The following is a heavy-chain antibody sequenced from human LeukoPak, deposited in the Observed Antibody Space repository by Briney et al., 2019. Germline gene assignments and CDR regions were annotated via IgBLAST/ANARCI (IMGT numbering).Heavy chain of an antibody. CDR3: ARASGMGYYYYMDV. Sequence: PSETLSLTCTVSGGSISSYYWSWIRQPAGKGLEWIGRIYTSESTNYNPSLKSRVTISVDTSKNQFSLKLSSVTAADTAVYYCARASGMGYYYYMDVWGKGTTVTISS. J-gene: IGHJ6*03. CDR2: IYTSEST. V-gene: IGHV4-4*07. CDR1: GGSISSYY. D-gene: IGHD3-10*01.